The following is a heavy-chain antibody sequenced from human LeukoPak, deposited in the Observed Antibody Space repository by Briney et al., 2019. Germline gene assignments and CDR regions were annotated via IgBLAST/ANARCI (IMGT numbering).Heavy chain of an antibody. J-gene: IGHJ2*01. D-gene: IGHD6-13*01. Sequence: GGSLRLSCATSGFTFSSHSVNWVRQATGKGLEWVSGIGTAGEIYYPGSVKGRFTISRENAKNSLYLQMNSLRAGDTAVYYCARAGYSSSWYSRYFDLWGRGTLVTVSS. CDR3: ARAGYSSSWYSRYFDL. V-gene: IGHV3-13*01. CDR2: IGTAGEI. CDR1: GFTFSSHS.